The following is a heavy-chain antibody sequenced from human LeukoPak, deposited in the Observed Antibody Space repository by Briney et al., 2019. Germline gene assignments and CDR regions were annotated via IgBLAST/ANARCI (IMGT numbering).Heavy chain of an antibody. Sequence: PSETLSLTCTVSGGSISSGGYYWSWIRQHPGKGLEWIGYIHYSGSTYYNPSLKSRVTISVDTSKNQFSLKLSSVTAADTAVYYCARDVYGSGSYSRFFDYWGQGTLVTVSS. CDR1: GGSISSGGYY. CDR2: IHYSGST. V-gene: IGHV4-31*03. J-gene: IGHJ4*02. D-gene: IGHD3-10*01. CDR3: ARDVYGSGSYSRFFDY.